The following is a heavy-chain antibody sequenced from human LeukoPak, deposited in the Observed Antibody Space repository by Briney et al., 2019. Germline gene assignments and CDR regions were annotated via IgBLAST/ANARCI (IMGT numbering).Heavy chain of an antibody. Sequence: GASVKVSCKTSGYSFTNYYMHWVRQAPGQGLEWMGIINPSGGSTNYAQKFQGRVTMTRDTSTSTVYMELSSLRSEDTAVYYCARVRSSGYYTGIYYYYGMDVWGQGTTVTVSS. CDR3: ARVRSSGYYTGIYYYYGMDV. V-gene: IGHV1-46*01. CDR1: GYSFTNYY. CDR2: INPSGGST. D-gene: IGHD3-3*01. J-gene: IGHJ6*02.